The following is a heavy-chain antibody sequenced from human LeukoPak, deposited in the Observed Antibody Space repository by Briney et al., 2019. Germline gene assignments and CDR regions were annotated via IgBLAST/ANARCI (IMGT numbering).Heavy chain of an antibody. J-gene: IGHJ4*02. D-gene: IGHD4-17*01. CDR1: GGSISSGDYY. V-gene: IGHV4-30-4*01. CDR3: ARDSVTTTFDY. Sequence: SQTLSLTCTVSGGSISSGDYYWSWIRQPPGKGLEWIGYIYYSGSTHYNPSLKSRVTISVDTSKNQFSLKLSSVTAADTAVYYCARDSVTTTFDYWGQGTLVTVSS. CDR2: IYYSGST.